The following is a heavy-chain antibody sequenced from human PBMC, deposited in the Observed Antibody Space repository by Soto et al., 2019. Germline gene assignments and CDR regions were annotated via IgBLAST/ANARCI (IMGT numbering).Heavy chain of an antibody. CDR2: INHSGST. V-gene: IGHV4-34*01. CDR3: ARGPDYYDSSGYIHFDY. CDR1: GGSFSGYY. D-gene: IGHD3-22*01. Sequence: SETLSLTCAVYGGSFSGYYWSWIRQPPGKGLEWIGEINHSGSTNYNPSLKSRVTISVDTSKNQFSLKLSSVTAADTAVYYCARGPDYYDSSGYIHFDYWGQGTLVTVSS. J-gene: IGHJ4*02.